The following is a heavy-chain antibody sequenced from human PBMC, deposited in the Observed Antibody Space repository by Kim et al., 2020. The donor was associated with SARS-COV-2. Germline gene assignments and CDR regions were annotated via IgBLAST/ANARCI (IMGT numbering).Heavy chain of an antibody. CDR1: GFTFSSYE. V-gene: IGHV3-48*03. Sequence: GGSLRLSCAASGFTFSSYEMNWVRQAPGKGLEWVSYISSSGSTIYYADSVKGRFTISRDNAKNSLYLQMNSLRAEDTAVYYCARGKKRITIFGVANEKWYFDYWGQGTLVTVSS. CDR3: ARGKKRITIFGVANEKWYFDY. D-gene: IGHD3-3*01. CDR2: ISSSGSTI. J-gene: IGHJ4*02.